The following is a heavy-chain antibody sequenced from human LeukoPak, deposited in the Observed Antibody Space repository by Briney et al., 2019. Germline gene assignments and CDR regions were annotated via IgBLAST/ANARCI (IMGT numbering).Heavy chain of an antibody. CDR1: GFTFSSYG. CDR2: ISCSGGST. Sequence: GGSLRLSCAAPGFTFSSYGMRWVRQAPGKGLEWVSAISCSGGSTYYADSVKRRFTISRDNSKNTLYLKMTSLRAEDTAVYYCAKYRAIAVAGARSFDPWGQGTLVTVSS. J-gene: IGHJ5*02. V-gene: IGHV3-23*01. CDR3: AKYRAIAVAGARSFDP. D-gene: IGHD6-19*01.